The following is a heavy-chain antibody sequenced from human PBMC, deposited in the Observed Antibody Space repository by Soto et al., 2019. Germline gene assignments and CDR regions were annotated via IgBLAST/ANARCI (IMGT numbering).Heavy chain of an antibody. CDR2: ISGSGGST. CDR3: AKDYDILTGYYIVGPTIALDY. CDR1: GFTFSSYA. D-gene: IGHD3-9*01. J-gene: IGHJ4*02. V-gene: IGHV3-23*01. Sequence: PGGSLRLSCAASGFTFSSYAMSWVRQAPGKGLEWVSAISGSGGSTYYADSVKGRFTISRDNSKNTLYLQMNSLRAEDTAVYYCAKDYDILTGYYIVGPTIALDYWGQGTLVTVSS.